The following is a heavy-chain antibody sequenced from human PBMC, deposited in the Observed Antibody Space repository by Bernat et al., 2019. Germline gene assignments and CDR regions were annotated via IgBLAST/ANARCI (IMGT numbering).Heavy chain of an antibody. CDR1: GFSFSEYY. D-gene: IGHD6-13*01. V-gene: IGHV3-11*06. Sequence: QVQLVESGGGLVKPGGSLRLSCAASGFSFSEYYMNWIRQAPGKGLEWISFISPDSRHTNYADSVKGRFTISRDNAKNSMYLQMNSLRAEDTAVYYWARGSFSDSWYDFAYWGQGTLVTVSS. CDR2: ISPDSRHT. CDR3: ARGSFSDSWYDFAY. J-gene: IGHJ4*02.